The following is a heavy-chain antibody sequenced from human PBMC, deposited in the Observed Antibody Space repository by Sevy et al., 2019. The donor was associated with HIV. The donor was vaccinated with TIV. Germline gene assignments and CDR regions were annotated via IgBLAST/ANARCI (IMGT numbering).Heavy chain of an antibody. J-gene: IGHJ3*02. CDR2: INPNSGGT. V-gene: IGHV1-2*06. Sequence: ASVKVSCKASGYTFTGHYMHWVRQAPGQGLEWMGRINPNSGGTNYAQKFHGRVTMTRDTSISTAYMELSRLRSDDTAVYYCARGLQLADAFDIWGQGTMVTVSS. CDR1: GYTFTGHY. CDR3: ARGLQLADAFDI. D-gene: IGHD5-18*01.